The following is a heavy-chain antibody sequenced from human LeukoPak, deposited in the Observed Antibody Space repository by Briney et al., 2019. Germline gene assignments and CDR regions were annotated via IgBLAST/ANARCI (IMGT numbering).Heavy chain of an antibody. Sequence: SQTLSLTCTVSGGSISSGDYYWSWIRQPPGKGLEWIGYIYYSGSTYYNPSLKSRVTISVDTSKNQFSLKLSSATAADTAVYYCARAIYCSGGSCYLGKYYYYYMDVWGKGTTVAVSS. CDR2: IYYSGST. CDR3: ARAIYCSGGSCYLGKYYYYYMDV. CDR1: GGSISSGDYY. V-gene: IGHV4-30-4*08. D-gene: IGHD2-15*01. J-gene: IGHJ6*03.